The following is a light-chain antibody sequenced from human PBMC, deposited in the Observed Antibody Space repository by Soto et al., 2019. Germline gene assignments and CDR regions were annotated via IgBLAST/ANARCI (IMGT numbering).Light chain of an antibody. CDR2: EVS. J-gene: IGLJ2*01. Sequence: QSALTQPASVSGSPGQSITISCTGTSSDVGGYNYVSWYQQHPGKGPKLMIYEVSNRPSGVSNRFSGSKSGNTATLTISGLQAEDEADYYCSSYTSSSTRVFGGRTNVTVL. V-gene: IGLV2-14*01. CDR1: SSDVGGYNY. CDR3: SSYTSSSTRV.